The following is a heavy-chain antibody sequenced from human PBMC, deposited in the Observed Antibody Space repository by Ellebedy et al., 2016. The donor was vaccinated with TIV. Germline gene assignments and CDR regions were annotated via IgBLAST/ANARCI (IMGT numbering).Heavy chain of an antibody. CDR2: ISGYTGNT. CDR1: GYTLTTYG. J-gene: IGHJ6*01. D-gene: IGHD2-2*01. V-gene: IGHV1-18*01. CDR3: AREGDIVVVPAAIHLYGTDV. Sequence: ASVKVSCKASGYTLTTYGIGWVRQAPGQGLEWMGWISGYTGNTNYARKFMGRVLMTTDTSTNTAYMELRSLRSDDTAVYYCAREGDIVVVPAAIHLYGTDVWGQGTTVTVSS.